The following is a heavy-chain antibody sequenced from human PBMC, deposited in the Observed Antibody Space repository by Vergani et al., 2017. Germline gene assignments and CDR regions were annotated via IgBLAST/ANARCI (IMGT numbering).Heavy chain of an antibody. J-gene: IGHJ3*02. Sequence: QVQLVQSGAEVKKPGASVKVSCKVSGYTLTELSMHWVRQAPGKGLEWMGGFDPEDGETIYAQKFQGRVTMTEDTSTDTAYMALSSLRSEDTAVYYCATSPSPYYYDSSGYPDAFDIWGQGTMVTVSS. V-gene: IGHV1-24*01. CDR3: ATSPSPYYYDSSGYPDAFDI. CDR2: FDPEDGET. CDR1: GYTLTELS. D-gene: IGHD3-22*01.